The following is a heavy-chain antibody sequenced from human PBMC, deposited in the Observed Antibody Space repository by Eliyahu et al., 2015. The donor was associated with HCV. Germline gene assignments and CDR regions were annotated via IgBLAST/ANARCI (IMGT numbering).Heavy chain of an antibody. D-gene: IGHD3-10*01. CDR3: ARENVGRPPARAGDVRRLLWFEESPKKAFDP. Sequence: QVTLRESGPALVKPTQTLTLTCTFSGFSLSTSGMCVNWIRXPPGKALEWLARIDWDDDKHYSTSLKTRLTISKDTSKNQVVLKMTNMDPMDTATYYCARENVGRPPARAGDVRRLLWFEESPKKAFDPWGQGVLVTVSS. CDR2: IDWDDDK. J-gene: IGHJ5*02. V-gene: IGHV2-70*15. CDR1: GFSLSTSGMC.